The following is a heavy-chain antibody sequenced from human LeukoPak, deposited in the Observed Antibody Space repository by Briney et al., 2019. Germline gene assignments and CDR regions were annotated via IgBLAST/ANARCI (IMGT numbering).Heavy chain of an antibody. V-gene: IGHV3-48*01. CDR3: ARDTTLYYYDSSGPDY. D-gene: IGHD3-22*01. CDR2: ISSSSTSI. Sequence: GGSLRLSCAASGFTFSDYRMMWVRQAPRKGLEWVSSISSSSTSIYYADSVKGRFTTSRDNAKNSLFLRINSLRVEDTAVYYCARDTTLYYYDSSGPDYWGQGTLVTVSS. CDR1: GFTFSDYR. J-gene: IGHJ4*02.